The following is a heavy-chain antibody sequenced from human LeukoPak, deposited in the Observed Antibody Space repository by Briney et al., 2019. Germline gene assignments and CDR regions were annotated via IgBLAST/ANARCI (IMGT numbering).Heavy chain of an antibody. V-gene: IGHV4-34*01. Sequence: PSETLSLTCAVYGGSFSGYYWSWIRQPPGKGLEWIGEINHSGSTNYNPSLKSRVTISVDTSKNQFSLKLSSVTAADTAVYYCARGRIAAAGTLHFDYWGQGTLVTVSS. D-gene: IGHD6-13*01. CDR1: GGSFSGYY. CDR2: INHSGST. J-gene: IGHJ4*02. CDR3: ARGRIAAAGTLHFDY.